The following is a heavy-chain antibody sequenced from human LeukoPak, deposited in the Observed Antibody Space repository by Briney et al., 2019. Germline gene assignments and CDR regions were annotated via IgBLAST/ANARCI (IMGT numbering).Heavy chain of an antibody. V-gene: IGHV3-23*01. D-gene: IGHD3-22*01. CDR1: GFTFSSYA. CDR3: AKDVGYYDSSGYNYDY. Sequence: GGSLRLSCAASGFTFSSYAMSWVRQAPGKGLEWVSAISGSGGSTYYADSVKGRFTISRDNSKNTLYLQMNSLRAEDTAVYYCAKDVGYYDSSGYNYDYWGKEPRVTVSS. J-gene: IGHJ4*02. CDR2: ISGSGGST.